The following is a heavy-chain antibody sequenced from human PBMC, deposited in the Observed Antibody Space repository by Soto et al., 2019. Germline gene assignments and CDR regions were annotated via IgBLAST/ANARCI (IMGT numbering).Heavy chain of an antibody. CDR3: ARDEIITGTTYY. Sequence: GASVKVSCKASGYTFTSYGISWVRQAPGQGLEWMGIINPSGGSTSYAQKFQGRVTMTRDTSTSTVYMELSSLRSEDTAVYYCARDEIITGTTYYWGQGTLVTVS. D-gene: IGHD1-20*01. J-gene: IGHJ4*02. CDR1: GYTFTSYG. V-gene: IGHV1-46*01. CDR2: INPSGGST.